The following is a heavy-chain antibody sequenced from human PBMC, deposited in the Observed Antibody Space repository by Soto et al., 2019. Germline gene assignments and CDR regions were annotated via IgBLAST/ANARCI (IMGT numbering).Heavy chain of an antibody. CDR1: GGSISSSSYY. V-gene: IGHV4-39*01. CDR3: ARHTDTAMVTVHY. D-gene: IGHD5-18*01. J-gene: IGHJ4*02. CDR2: IYYSGRT. Sequence: QLQLQESGPGLVKPSETLSLTCTVSGGSISSSSYYWGWLRQPPGKGLEWIGSIYYSGRTYYNPAPISRVTMSVDKSKNQFALKLCSVTAAATAVYYCARHTDTAMVTVHYWGQGTLVTVSS.